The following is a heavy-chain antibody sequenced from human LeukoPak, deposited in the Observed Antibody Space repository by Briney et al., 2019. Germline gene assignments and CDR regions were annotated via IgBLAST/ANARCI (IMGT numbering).Heavy chain of an antibody. CDR2: MYTSGST. CDR1: GGSISSYY. J-gene: IGHJ5*02. CDR3: AREGGTWYNWFDP. D-gene: IGHD6-13*01. Sequence: SETLSLTCTVSGGSISSYYWSWIRQPAGKGLEWIGRMYTSGSTNYNPSLKSRVTVSVDTSKNQFSLKLTSVSAADTAVYYCAREGGTWYNWFDPWGQGTLVTVSS. V-gene: IGHV4-4*07.